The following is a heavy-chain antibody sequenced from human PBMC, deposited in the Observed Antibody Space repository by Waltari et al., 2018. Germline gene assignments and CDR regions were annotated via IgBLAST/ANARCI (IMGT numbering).Heavy chain of an antibody. J-gene: IGHJ4*02. D-gene: IGHD2-2*01. CDR1: GGSISSYY. CDR3: ARHRGSSTSCYSYYFDY. CDR2: SYYSGST. V-gene: IGHV4-59*08. Sequence: QVQLQESGPGLVKPSETLSLTCTVSGGSISSYYWSWIRQPPGKGLEWIGYSYYSGSTNDNPSLKSRVTISVDTSKNQFALKLSSVTAADTAVYYCARHRGSSTSCYSYYFDYWGQGTLVTVSS.